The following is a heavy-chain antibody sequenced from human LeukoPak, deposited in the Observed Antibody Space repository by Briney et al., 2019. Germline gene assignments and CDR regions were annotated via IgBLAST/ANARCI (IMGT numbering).Heavy chain of an antibody. CDR1: GFTFSSYI. CDR2: INSSSSTI. V-gene: IGHV3-48*04. D-gene: IGHD3-10*02. CDR3: AELGITMIGGV. Sequence: GGSLRLSCAASGFTFSSYIMNWVRQAPGKGLEWVSYINSSSSTIYYAYSVKGRFTISRDNAKNSLYLQMNSLRAEDTAVYYCAELGITMIGGVWGKGTTVTISS. J-gene: IGHJ6*04.